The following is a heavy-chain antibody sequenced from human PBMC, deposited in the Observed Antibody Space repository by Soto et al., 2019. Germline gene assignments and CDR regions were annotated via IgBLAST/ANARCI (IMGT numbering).Heavy chain of an antibody. V-gene: IGHV4-59*01. D-gene: IGHD6-19*01. CDR2: IYYSGST. Sequence: QVQLQESGPGLVKPSETLSLTCTVSGGSISSYYWSWIRQPPGKGLEWIGYIYYSGSTNYNPSLKSRVTISVDTSKNQFSLKLSCVTAADTAVYYCARVRQWLWYFDYWGQGTLVTVSS. CDR3: ARVRQWLWYFDY. J-gene: IGHJ4*02. CDR1: GGSISSYY.